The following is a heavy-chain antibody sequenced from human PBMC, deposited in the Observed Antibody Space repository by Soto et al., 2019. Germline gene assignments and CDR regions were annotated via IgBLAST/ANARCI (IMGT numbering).Heavy chain of an antibody. CDR3: ARVHPKDSSSSPYFDY. CDR2: INHSGST. J-gene: IGHJ4*02. Sequence: SETLSLTCAVYGGSFSGYYWSWIRQPPGKGLEWIGEINHSGSTNYNPSLKSRVTISVDTSKNKFSLKLSSVTAADTAVYYCARVHPKDSSSSPYFDYWGQGTLVTVSS. D-gene: IGHD6-6*01. CDR1: GGSFSGYY. V-gene: IGHV4-34*01.